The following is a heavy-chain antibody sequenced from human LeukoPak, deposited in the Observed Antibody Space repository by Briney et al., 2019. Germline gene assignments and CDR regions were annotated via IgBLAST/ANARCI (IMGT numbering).Heavy chain of an antibody. CDR3: ANTMIAVGSYYFDY. J-gene: IGHJ4*02. D-gene: IGHD3-22*01. V-gene: IGHV4-39*01. Sequence: SETLSLTCTVSGGSISSSSYYWGWIRQPPGKGLEWIGSIYYSGSTYYNPSLKSRVTISVDTSKNQFSLKLSSVTAADTAVYYCANTMIAVGSYYFDYWGQGTLVTVSS. CDR1: GGSISSSSYY. CDR2: IYYSGST.